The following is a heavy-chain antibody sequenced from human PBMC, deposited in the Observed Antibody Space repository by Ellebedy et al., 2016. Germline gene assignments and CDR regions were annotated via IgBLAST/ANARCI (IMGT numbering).Heavy chain of an antibody. D-gene: IGHD4-23*01. J-gene: IGHJ3*02. CDR1: GFMFSRYG. Sequence: GGSLRLXXAGSGFMFSRYGMHWVRQAPGKGLEWVAVISDDGHDKGYTDSVKGRFIISRDSSKTSVSLQMNSLRLEDTAVYYCATRHYGGFDIWGRGTMVTVSS. V-gene: IGHV3-30*03. CDR3: ATRHYGGFDI. CDR2: ISDDGHDK.